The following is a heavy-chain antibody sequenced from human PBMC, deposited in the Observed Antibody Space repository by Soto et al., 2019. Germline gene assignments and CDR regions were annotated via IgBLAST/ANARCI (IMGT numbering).Heavy chain of an antibody. CDR3: AKDMDSGYDLRNLDAFDI. CDR2: ISGSGGST. V-gene: IGHV3-23*01. Sequence: GGSLRLSCAASGFTFSSYAMSWVRQAPGKGLEWVSAISGSGGSTYYADSVKGRFTISRDNSKNTLYLQMNSLRAEDTAVYYCAKDMDSGYDLRNLDAFDIWGQGTMVTVSS. D-gene: IGHD5-12*01. CDR1: GFTFSSYA. J-gene: IGHJ3*02.